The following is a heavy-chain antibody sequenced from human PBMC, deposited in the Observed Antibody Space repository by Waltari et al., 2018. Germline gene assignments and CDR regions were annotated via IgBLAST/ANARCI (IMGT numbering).Heavy chain of an antibody. CDR1: GYTFTNYD. Sequence: QVQLVQSGAEVKKPGASLKVSCKTSGYTFTNYDITWLRQGTGQRIEGMGWMNPNSGNTGFAQDFQDRLIMTANNAITTAYMELTGLTSDDTAVYYCARGAAPGKGAHWFDPWGQGTLVIVSS. CDR3: ARGAAPGKGAHWFDP. J-gene: IGHJ5*02. CDR2: MNPNSGNT. V-gene: IGHV1-8*01. D-gene: IGHD6-13*01.